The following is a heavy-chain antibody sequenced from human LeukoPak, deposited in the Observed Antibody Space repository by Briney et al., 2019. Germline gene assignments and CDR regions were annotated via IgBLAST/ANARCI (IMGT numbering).Heavy chain of an antibody. V-gene: IGHV1-18*01. D-gene: IGHD1-20*01. CDR2: ISAYNGNT. CDR3: ARTITGTTRIQNWFDP. J-gene: IGHJ5*02. CDR1: GYTFTSYG. Sequence: ASVKVSCKASGYTFTSYGISWVRQAPGQGLEWMGWISAYNGNTNYAQKLQGRVTMTTDTSTSTAYMELGSLRSDDTAVYYCARTITGTTRIQNWFDPWGQGTLVTVSS.